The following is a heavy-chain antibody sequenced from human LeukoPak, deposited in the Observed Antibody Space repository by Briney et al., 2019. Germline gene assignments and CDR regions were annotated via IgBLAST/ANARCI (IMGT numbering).Heavy chain of an antibody. CDR1: GGSISSYY. J-gene: IGHJ4*02. CDR3: VRHYVLHIVGPSY. CDR2: IYYSGST. Sequence: PSETLSLTCTVSGGSISSYYWSWIRQPPGKGLEWIGYIYYSGSTNCNPSLKSRVTISVDTSKNQFSLKLSSVTAADTAVYFCVRHYVLHIVGPSYWGQGILVTVSS. V-gene: IGHV4-59*01. D-gene: IGHD1-26*01.